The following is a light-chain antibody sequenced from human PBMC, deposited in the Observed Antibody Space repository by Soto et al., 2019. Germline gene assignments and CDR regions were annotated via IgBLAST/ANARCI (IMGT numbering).Light chain of an antibody. Sequence: QSALTQPASVSGSPGQSSTISCTGTSSDIGNYNYVSWYQQHPGKAPKLMISEVSNRPSGVSNRFSGSKSGNTASLTISGLQAEDEADYYCSSYTSTSAYVFRGGTKLTVL. V-gene: IGLV2-14*01. CDR1: SSDIGNYNY. CDR2: EVS. CDR3: SSYTSTSAYV. J-gene: IGLJ1*01.